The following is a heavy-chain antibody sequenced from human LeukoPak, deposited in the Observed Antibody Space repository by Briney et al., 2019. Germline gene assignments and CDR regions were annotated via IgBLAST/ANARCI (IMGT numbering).Heavy chain of an antibody. V-gene: IGHV3-48*03. CDR1: GFSFTSFE. CDR2: TTISGNTV. D-gene: IGHD3-10*01. Sequence: GGSLRLSCAASGFSFTSFEMNWVRQAPGKGLEWIAYTTISGNTVKYADSVKGRFTISRDNAKNSVYLQMSSLRAEDTAVYYCAKGDVLLWFNWGQGTLVTVSS. CDR3: AKGDVLLWFN. J-gene: IGHJ4*02.